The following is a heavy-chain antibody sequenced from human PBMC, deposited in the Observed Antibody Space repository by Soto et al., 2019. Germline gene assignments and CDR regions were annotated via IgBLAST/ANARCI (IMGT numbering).Heavy chain of an antibody. CDR1: SGSISSYS. Sequence: QVQLQESGPGLVKPSETLSLTCTVSSGSISSYSWSWIRQPPGKGLEWIGYIYYSGSTNYNPSLKSRVTISVDTSKNQFSLKLNSVTAADTAVYYCARHGIGDSSVYSPFDDWGQGTLVTVSS. J-gene: IGHJ4*02. CDR3: ARHGIGDSSVYSPFDD. V-gene: IGHV4-59*08. D-gene: IGHD3-22*01. CDR2: IYYSGST.